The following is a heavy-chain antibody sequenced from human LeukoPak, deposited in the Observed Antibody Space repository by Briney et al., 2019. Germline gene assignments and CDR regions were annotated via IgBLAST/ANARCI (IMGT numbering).Heavy chain of an antibody. CDR3: AREFNGGEWELLGY. CDR1: GFTFSSYS. CDR2: ISSSSSYI. J-gene: IGHJ4*02. D-gene: IGHD1-26*01. Sequence: KSGGSLRLSCAASGFTFSSYSMTWVRQAPGKGLEWVSSISSSSSYIYYADSVKGRFTISRDNAKNSLYLQMNSLRAEDTAVYYCAREFNGGEWELLGYWGQGTLVTVSS. V-gene: IGHV3-21*01.